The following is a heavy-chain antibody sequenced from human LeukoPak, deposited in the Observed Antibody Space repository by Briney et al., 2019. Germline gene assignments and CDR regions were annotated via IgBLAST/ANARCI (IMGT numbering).Heavy chain of an antibody. J-gene: IGHJ4*02. CDR3: ARGLGNGRPDNYFYY. D-gene: IGHD2-8*01. CDR2: MNPNSGNT. V-gene: IGHV1-8*02. CDR1: GYSFSSYD. Sequence: ASVKVSCKASGYSFSSYDINWVRQATGQGLEWMGWMNPNSGNTGYVQKFQGRVTMTRNTSTSTVYMEVTSLRSEDTAVYYCARGLGNGRPDNYFYYWGQGTLVTVSS.